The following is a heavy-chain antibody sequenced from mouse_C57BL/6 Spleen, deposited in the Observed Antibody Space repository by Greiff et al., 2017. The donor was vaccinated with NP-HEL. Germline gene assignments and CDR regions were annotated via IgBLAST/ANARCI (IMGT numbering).Heavy chain of an antibody. D-gene: IGHD6-2*01. CDR2: IDPETGGT. CDR3: TREGDSLFAY. J-gene: IGHJ3*01. CDR1: GYTFTDYE. Sequence: QVQLQQSGAELVRPGASVTLSCKASGYTFTDYEMHWVKQTPVHGLEWIGAIDPETGGTAYNQKFKGKAILTADKSSSTAYMELRSLTSEDSAVYYCTREGDSLFAYWGQGTLVTVSA. V-gene: IGHV1-15*01.